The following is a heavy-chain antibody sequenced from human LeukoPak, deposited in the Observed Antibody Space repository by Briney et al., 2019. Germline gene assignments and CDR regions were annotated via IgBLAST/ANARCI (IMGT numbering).Heavy chain of an antibody. J-gene: IGHJ5*02. CDR3: ARGIAARPGWFDP. D-gene: IGHD6-6*01. Sequence: ASVKVSCKASGYTFTGYYMHWVRQAPGQGLEWMGRINPNSGGTNYAQKFQGRVTMTRDTSISTAYMELSRLRSDDTAVYYCARGIAARPGWFDPWGQGTLVTVSS. V-gene: IGHV1-2*06. CDR1: GYTFTGYY. CDR2: INPNSGGT.